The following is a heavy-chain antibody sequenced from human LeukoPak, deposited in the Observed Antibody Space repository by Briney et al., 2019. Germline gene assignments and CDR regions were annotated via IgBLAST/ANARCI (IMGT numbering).Heavy chain of an antibody. J-gene: IGHJ4*02. D-gene: IGHD6-19*01. CDR2: ISGSGGST. Sequence: GGSLRLSCAASGFTFSSYAMSWVRQAPGKGLEWVSAISGSGGSTYYADSVKGRFTISRDNSKNTLYLQMNSLRAEDTAVYYCAKDLYSSGWLTHFDYWGQGTLVTVSS. CDR1: GFTFSSYA. CDR3: AKDLYSSGWLTHFDY. V-gene: IGHV3-23*01.